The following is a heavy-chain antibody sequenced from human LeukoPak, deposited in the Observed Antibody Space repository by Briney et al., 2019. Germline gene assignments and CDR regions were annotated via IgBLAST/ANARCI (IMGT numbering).Heavy chain of an antibody. CDR1: GFTFDDYG. Sequence: GGSLRLSCAASGFTFDDYGMSWVRQAPGKGLEWVSGINWNGGSTGYADSVKGRFTISRDNAKNSLYLQMNSLRAEDTALYYCAREPLGYCSSASCFDYFDYWGQGTLVTVSS. V-gene: IGHV3-20*04. CDR2: INWNGGST. CDR3: AREPLGYCSSASCFDYFDY. J-gene: IGHJ4*02. D-gene: IGHD2-2*01.